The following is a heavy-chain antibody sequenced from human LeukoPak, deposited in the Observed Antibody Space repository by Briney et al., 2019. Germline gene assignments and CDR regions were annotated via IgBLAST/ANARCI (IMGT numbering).Heavy chain of an antibody. D-gene: IGHD1-26*01. CDR1: GYTFTSYD. CDR2: MNPNRGDT. V-gene: IGHV1-8*01. Sequence: GASVKVSCKASGYTFTSYDIHWVRQATGQGLEWMGRMNPNRGDTDYAQKFQGRVTMTRNTSISTAYMELSSLRSEDTAVYYCAREALHSGSVPIGVFWNWGQGTLVTVSS. CDR3: AREALHSGSVPIGVFWN. J-gene: IGHJ1*01.